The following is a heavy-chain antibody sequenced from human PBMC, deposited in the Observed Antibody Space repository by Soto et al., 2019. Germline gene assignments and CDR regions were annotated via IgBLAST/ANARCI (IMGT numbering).Heavy chain of an antibody. CDR1: GYSISSGYY. CDR2: IHHSGST. V-gene: IGHV4-38-2*02. CDR3: ARDVAATRVASDI. D-gene: IGHD2-15*01. Sequence: PSETLSLTCTVSGYSISSGYYWGWIRQPPGKGLEWIGSIHHSGSTYYNPSLKSRVTISVDTSKNQFSLKLSSVTAADTAVYYWARDVAATRVASDIWGQGTMVTVSS. J-gene: IGHJ3*02.